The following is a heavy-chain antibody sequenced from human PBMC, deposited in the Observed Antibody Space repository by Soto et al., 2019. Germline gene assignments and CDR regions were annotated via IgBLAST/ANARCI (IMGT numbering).Heavy chain of an antibody. J-gene: IGHJ2*01. V-gene: IGHV4-39*01. D-gene: IGHD2-21*02. Sequence: QLQLQESGPGLVKPSETLSLTCTVSGGSISSSSYYWGWIRQPPGKGLEWIGSIYYSGSTYYNPSLKSRVNISVDASKNQFTLMLSSVTAADTAVYYCAGLAYCGDDCYPWYFDLWGRGTLVTVSS. CDR2: IYYSGST. CDR3: AGLAYCGDDCYPWYFDL. CDR1: GGSISSSSYY.